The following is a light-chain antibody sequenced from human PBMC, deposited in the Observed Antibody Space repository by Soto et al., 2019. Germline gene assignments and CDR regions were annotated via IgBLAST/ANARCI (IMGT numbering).Light chain of an antibody. Sequence: IVLTPSPDTLSFSPRERAPPSCTASQSVSSSYLAWYQQKPGQPPRLLIYGAFSRATGIPDRFSGSGSGTDFTLTISRLEPEDFAVYYCQQYDSSPRTFGQGTKV. CDR1: QSVSSSY. CDR3: QQYDSSPRT. J-gene: IGKJ1*01. V-gene: IGKV3-20*01. CDR2: GAF.